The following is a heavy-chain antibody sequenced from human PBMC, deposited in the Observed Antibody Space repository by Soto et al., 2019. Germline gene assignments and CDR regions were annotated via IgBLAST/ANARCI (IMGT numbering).Heavy chain of an antibody. CDR2: VKSKTDGGTI. Sequence: EVQLVESGGGLVKPGGSLRLSCAASGFTFTNAWMTWVRQAPGKGLEWVGRVKSKTDGGTIDYAAPVKDRFTISRDDSKNTLYLQMNSLKTEDTAVYYCIGTYSGSSMRSDYWGQGTLVTVSS. CDR1: GFTFTNAW. J-gene: IGHJ4*02. D-gene: IGHD5-12*01. V-gene: IGHV3-15*01. CDR3: IGTYSGSSMRSDY.